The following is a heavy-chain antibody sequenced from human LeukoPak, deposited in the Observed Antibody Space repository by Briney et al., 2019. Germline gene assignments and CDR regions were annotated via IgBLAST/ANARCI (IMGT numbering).Heavy chain of an antibody. J-gene: IGHJ4*02. CDR2: LYYGGNT. CDR1: GGSTSRTNYY. Sequence: PSETLSLTCTVSGGSTSRTNYYWGWIRQPPGKGLEWIGSLYYGGNTHYNPSLKSRVSISVDTSKNQFSLRLTSVTAADTAMYYCATIQLWFAGTPDWGQRTLVIVSS. CDR3: ATIQLWFAGTPD. D-gene: IGHD5-18*01. V-gene: IGHV4-39*01.